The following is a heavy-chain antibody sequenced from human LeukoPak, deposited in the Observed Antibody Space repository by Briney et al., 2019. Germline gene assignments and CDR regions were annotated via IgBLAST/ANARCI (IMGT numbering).Heavy chain of an antibody. Sequence: GGSLRLSCTASGFIFSDYAMSWVRQARGKGLEWVSGISGSGDRTDYADSVKGRFTISRDNSKNTLYLQMNSLRAEDTAVYYCARVAGGNFYYYYGMDVWGQGTTVTVSS. CDR3: ARVAGGNFYYYYGMDV. V-gene: IGHV3-23*01. D-gene: IGHD2-21*02. CDR2: ISGSGDRT. J-gene: IGHJ6*02. CDR1: GFIFSDYA.